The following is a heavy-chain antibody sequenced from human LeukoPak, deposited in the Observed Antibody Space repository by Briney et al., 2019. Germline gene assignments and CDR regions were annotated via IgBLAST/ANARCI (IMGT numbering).Heavy chain of an antibody. CDR1: GFIVGSNS. J-gene: IGHJ4*02. V-gene: IGHV3-53*01. Sequence: GGSLRLSCTVSGFIVGSNSMSWVRQAPGKGLEWVSFIYSGGNTHYSDSVKGRFTISRDNSKNTLYLQMNSLRAEDTAVYYCAREGDCGGDCYPALGYWGQGTLVTVSS. CDR3: AREGDCGGDCYPALGY. CDR2: IYSGGNT. D-gene: IGHD2-21*02.